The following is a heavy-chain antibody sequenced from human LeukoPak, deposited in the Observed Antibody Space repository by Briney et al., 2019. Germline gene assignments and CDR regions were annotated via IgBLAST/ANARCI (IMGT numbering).Heavy chain of an antibody. CDR2: ISGSGGST. CDR1: GFTFSSYA. V-gene: IGHV3-23*01. J-gene: IGHJ4*02. CDR3: AEAGIVGRTFRIDF. Sequence: GGSLRLSCAASGFTFSSYAMSWVRQAPGKGLEWVSAISGSGGSTYYADSVKGRFTISRDNSKNTLYLQMNSLRVEDTAIYYCAEAGIVGRTFRIDFWGQGTLVTVSS. D-gene: IGHD1-26*01.